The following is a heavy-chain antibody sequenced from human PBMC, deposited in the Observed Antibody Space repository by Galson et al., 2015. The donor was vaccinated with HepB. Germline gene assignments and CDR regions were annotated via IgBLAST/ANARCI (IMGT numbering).Heavy chain of an antibody. CDR1: GFTVSSNY. V-gene: IGHV3-53*04. D-gene: IGHD3-10*01. Sequence: SLRLSCAASGFTVSSNYMSWVRQAPGKGLEWVSVIYSGGSTYYADSVKGRFTISRHNSKNTLYLQMNSLRAEDTAVYYCARATGFGTPRGYYYGMDVWGQGTTVTVSS. J-gene: IGHJ6*02. CDR2: IYSGGST. CDR3: ARATGFGTPRGYYYGMDV.